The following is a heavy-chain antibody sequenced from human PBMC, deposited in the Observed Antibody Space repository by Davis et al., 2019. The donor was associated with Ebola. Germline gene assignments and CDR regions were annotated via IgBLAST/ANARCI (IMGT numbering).Heavy chain of an antibody. Sequence: MPSETLSLTCAVYGGSFSGYYWSWIRQPPGKGLEWIGEINHSGSTNYNPSLKSRVTISVDTSKNQFSLKLSSVTAADTAVYYCARDSQPMYYYGSGNYYYGMDVWGQGTTVTVSS. CDR1: GGSFSGYY. CDR2: INHSGST. J-gene: IGHJ6*02. D-gene: IGHD3-10*01. CDR3: ARDSQPMYYYGSGNYYYGMDV. V-gene: IGHV4-34*01.